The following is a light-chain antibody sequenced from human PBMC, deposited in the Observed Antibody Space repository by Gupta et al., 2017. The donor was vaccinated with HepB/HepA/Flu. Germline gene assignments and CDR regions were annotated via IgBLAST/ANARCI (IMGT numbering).Light chain of an antibody. J-gene: IGKJ2*03. V-gene: IGKV1-39*01. CDR3: RQSYTSPPS. Sequence: DIQMTQSPSSLSASVGDRVTITCRASQSIRTYLNWYQQRPGKAPNLLIFAASTLQSGVPSRFSGSGSGTDFTLTISRLQPEDFATYFCRQSYTSPPSFGQGTKMDIK. CDR1: QSIRTY. CDR2: AAS.